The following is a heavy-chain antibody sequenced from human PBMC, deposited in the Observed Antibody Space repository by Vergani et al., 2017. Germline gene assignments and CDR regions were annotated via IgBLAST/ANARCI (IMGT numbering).Heavy chain of an antibody. CDR2: ISSSGSTI. V-gene: IGHV3-11*04. J-gene: IGHJ5*01. CDR1: GFIFSDNY. Sequence: QVQLVESGGGLVKPGGSLRLSCAASGFIFSDNYMSWIRQAPGKGLEWVSYISSSGSTIYYADSVKGRFTISRDNAQNTLYLQMNSLRVEDTGVYYCARARCIETCYMSNWLDSWGQGTLVTVSS. D-gene: IGHD3-9*01. CDR3: ARARCIETCYMSNWLDS.